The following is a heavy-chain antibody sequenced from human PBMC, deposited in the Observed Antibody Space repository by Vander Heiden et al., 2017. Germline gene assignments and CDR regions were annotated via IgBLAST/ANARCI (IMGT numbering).Heavy chain of an antibody. D-gene: IGHD3-3*01. V-gene: IGHV3-33*01. Sequence: QVQLVDSGGGVVQPGRSLRLSCAASGFTFSSYGMPLVRRAPGKGLEWVAVIWHDGSNKYYADSVKGRFTISRDNSKNTLYLHMNSWRAEDTAVYYGARDTSRFLEWLPYGELYYWGQGTLVTVSS. CDR2: IWHDGSNK. J-gene: IGHJ4*02. CDR1: GFTFSSYG. CDR3: ARDTSRFLEWLPYGELYY.